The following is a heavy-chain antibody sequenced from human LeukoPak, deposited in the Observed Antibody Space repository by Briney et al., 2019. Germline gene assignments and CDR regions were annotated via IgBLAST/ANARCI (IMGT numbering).Heavy chain of an antibody. D-gene: IGHD2-2*02. Sequence: SETLSLTCAVSGGSVSSGGYSWSWIRQPPGKGLEGIGYLFYTGNTYYNPSLKSRVLISVDTSKNQFSLKLTSVTAADTAVYYCARGTYTMTTDAFDIWGQGTMVTVSS. CDR3: ARGTYTMTTDAFDI. CDR2: LFYTGNT. J-gene: IGHJ3*02. V-gene: IGHV4-30-4*07. CDR1: GGSVSSGGYS.